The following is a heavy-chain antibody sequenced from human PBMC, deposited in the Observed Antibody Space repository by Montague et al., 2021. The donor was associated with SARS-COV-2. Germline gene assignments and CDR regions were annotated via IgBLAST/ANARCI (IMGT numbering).Heavy chain of an antibody. V-gene: IGHV2-5*02. J-gene: IGHJ5*01. Sequence: PALVKPTQTLTLTCTFSGFSLSTIGVGVGWIRQPPGKALEWLALIYWDDDKRYSPFLRSRLTITKDTSKNQVVPTMTNMDPVDTATYFCAHSSGVDWLPRSLFGSWGQGTLVTVSS. CDR2: IYWDDDK. CDR1: GFSLSTIGVG. CDR3: AHSSGVDWLPRSLFGS. D-gene: IGHD3-9*01.